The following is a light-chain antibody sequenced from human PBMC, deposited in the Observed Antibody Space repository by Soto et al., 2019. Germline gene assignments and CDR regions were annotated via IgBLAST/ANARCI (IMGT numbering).Light chain of an antibody. CDR2: AAS. J-gene: IGKJ5*01. CDR1: QSISSY. Sequence: EILMKHSPTSLSGSLGDRPASTCRASQSISSYLNWYQQKPGKAPKLLIYAASTLQSGVPSRFSGSGSGTDFTLTISCLQPEDFATYYCQQLNGYTMTFGQGTLLEIK. CDR3: QQLNGYTMT. V-gene: IGKV1-39*01.